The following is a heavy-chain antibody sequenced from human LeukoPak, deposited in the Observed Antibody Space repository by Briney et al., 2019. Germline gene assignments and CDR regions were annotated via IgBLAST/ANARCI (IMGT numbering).Heavy chain of an antibody. V-gene: IGHV1-2*02. Sequence: ASVKVSCKASGYTFTGYYMHWVRQAPGQGLEWMGWINPNSGGTNYAQKFQGRVTMTRDTSISTAYMELSRLRSDDTAVYYCARGLLSELELPDWFDPWGQGTLVTVSS. D-gene: IGHD1-7*01. CDR1: GYTFTGYY. J-gene: IGHJ5*02. CDR3: ARGLLSELELPDWFDP. CDR2: INPNSGGT.